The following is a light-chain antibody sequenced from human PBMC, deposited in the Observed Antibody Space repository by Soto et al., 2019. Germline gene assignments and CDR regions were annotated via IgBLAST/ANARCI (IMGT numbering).Light chain of an antibody. CDR2: DVS. CDR1: SSDVGGYNY. CDR3: SSYTSSSTVV. J-gene: IGLJ2*01. Sequence: QSALTQPASVSGSPGQSITISCTGTSSDVGGYNYVSWYQQHPGKAPKLMIYDVSNRPSGVSNRFSGSKSGNTAPLTISGLQAEDEADYCCSSYTSSSTVVFGGGTKVTVL. V-gene: IGLV2-14*01.